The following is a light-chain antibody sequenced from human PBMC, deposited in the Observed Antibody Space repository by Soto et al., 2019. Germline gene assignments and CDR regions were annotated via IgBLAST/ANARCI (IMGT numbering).Light chain of an antibody. J-gene: IGKJ2*02. CDR2: AAS. V-gene: IGKV1-39*01. CDR3: QQSYSTPCT. Sequence: DIQMTQSPSSLSASVGDRVTITCRASQSISSYLNWYQQKPGKAPKILIYAASSLQSGVPSRFSGSGSGTDFTLTISSLQPEDFAPYYCQQSYSTPCTFGQGTKLEIK. CDR1: QSISSY.